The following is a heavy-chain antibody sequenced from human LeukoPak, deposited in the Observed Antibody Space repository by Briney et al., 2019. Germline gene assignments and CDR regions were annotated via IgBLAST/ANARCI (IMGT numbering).Heavy chain of an antibody. J-gene: IGHJ4*02. D-gene: IGHD5-18*01. CDR1: DGSISPYY. CDR3: ARVRGRYSYGYEY. CDR2: IYSSGST. V-gene: IGHV4-59*12. Sequence: SETLSLTCSVSDGSISPYYWNWIRQPPGKGLEWIGYIYSSGSTNYNPSLKGRVAMSVETSKNQFSLRLTSVTAADTAVYYCARVRGRYSYGYEYWGQGTLVTVSS.